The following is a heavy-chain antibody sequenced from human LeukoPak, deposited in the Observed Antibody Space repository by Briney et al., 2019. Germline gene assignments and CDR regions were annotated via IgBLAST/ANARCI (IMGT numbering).Heavy chain of an antibody. J-gene: IGHJ4*02. V-gene: IGHV3-48*03. Sequence: GGSLRLSCAASGFTFSSYEMNWVRQAPGKGLEWVSYISSGGSTKYYADSVKGRFTISRDNAKNSLYLQMNSLRAEDTAVYFCARSVGSGRFDYWGQGTLVTVSS. CDR3: ARSVGSGRFDY. CDR2: ISSGGSTK. D-gene: IGHD6-19*01. CDR1: GFTFSSYE.